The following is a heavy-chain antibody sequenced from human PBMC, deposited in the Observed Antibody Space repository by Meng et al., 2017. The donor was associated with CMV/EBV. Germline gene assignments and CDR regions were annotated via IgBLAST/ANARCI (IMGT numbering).Heavy chain of an antibody. Sequence: FTFRSYAMHWVRQAPGKGLAWVTIISYDGSNKYYADSVKGRFTSSRDNSNNTLYLQMNSLRAEDTAVYYCARGYSAYDYRGANWFDPWGQGTLVTVSS. J-gene: IGHJ5*02. CDR2: ISYDGSNK. V-gene: IGHV3-30*04. CDR3: ARGYSAYDYRGANWFDP. CDR1: FTFRSYA. D-gene: IGHD5-12*01.